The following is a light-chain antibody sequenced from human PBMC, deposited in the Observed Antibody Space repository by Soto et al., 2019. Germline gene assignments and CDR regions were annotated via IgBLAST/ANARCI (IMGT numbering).Light chain of an antibody. J-gene: IGKJ4*01. V-gene: IGKV2-28*01. CDR1: QRLFHINLYNH. Sequence: VWSQTLLPLRVTPGETASLSCGSGQRLFHINLYNHLDWYLQIPGHAPHRLVYWASNRASGIPDRFSGSGSGTDFTLNISRVEAEDFGVYYCIQTLPTPLTFGGGTKVDIK. CDR2: WAS. CDR3: IQTLPTPLT.